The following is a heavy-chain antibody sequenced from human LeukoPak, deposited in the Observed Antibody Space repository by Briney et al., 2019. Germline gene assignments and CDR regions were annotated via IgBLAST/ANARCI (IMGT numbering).Heavy chain of an antibody. CDR2: IYYSGST. J-gene: IGHJ4*02. CDR1: GGSISSGGYY. V-gene: IGHV4-31*03. Sequence: SETLSLTCTVSGGSISSGGYYWSWIRQHPGKGLEWIGYIYYSGSTYYNPSLKSRVTISVDTSKNQFSLKLTSVIAADTAVYYCARTIRDSYDLGYYLDYWGQGTLVTVSS. D-gene: IGHD3/OR15-3a*01. CDR3: ARTIRDSYDLGYYLDY.